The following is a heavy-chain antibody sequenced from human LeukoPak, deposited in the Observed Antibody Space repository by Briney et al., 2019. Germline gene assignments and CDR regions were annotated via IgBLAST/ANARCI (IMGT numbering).Heavy chain of an antibody. Sequence: GGSLRLSCVTSGFTFRAYAMSWVRQAPGKGLEWVSIITGRGGITYYADSVKGRFTISRDNSINTLYLQMNSLRADDTAIYYCAKSAGRNIYDASDMWGQGTMVTVS. CDR3: AKSAGRNIYDASDM. D-gene: IGHD6-13*01. J-gene: IGHJ3*02. CDR2: ITGRGGIT. V-gene: IGHV3-23*01. CDR1: GFTFRAYA.